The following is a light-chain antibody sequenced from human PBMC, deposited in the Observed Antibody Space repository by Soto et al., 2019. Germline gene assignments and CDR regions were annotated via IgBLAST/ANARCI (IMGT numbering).Light chain of an antibody. CDR2: TAS. V-gene: IGKV1-39*01. CDR3: QQSYSTTWT. J-gene: IGKJ1*01. Sequence: DIQMTQSPSSLSASVLGIVSISFLTSQPISDYLNWYQQKPGKAPTLLIYTASNLQSGVPSRFSGSGSETDFTLTISSLQPEDFATYSCQQSYSTTWTFGQGTKVDI. CDR1: QPISDY.